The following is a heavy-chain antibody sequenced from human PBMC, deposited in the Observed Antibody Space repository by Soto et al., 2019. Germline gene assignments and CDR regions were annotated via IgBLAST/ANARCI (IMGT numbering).Heavy chain of an antibody. CDR3: ARGYCSGGSCYHRYYFDY. CDR1: GFTFSSYW. V-gene: IGHV3-7*01. CDR2: IKQDGSGK. Sequence: GGSLRLSCAASGFTFSSYWMSWVRQAPGKGLEWVANIKQDGSGKYYVDSVKGRFTISRDNAKNSLYLQMNSLRAEDTAVYYCARGYCSGGSCYHRYYFDYWGQGTLVTVSS. J-gene: IGHJ4*02. D-gene: IGHD2-15*01.